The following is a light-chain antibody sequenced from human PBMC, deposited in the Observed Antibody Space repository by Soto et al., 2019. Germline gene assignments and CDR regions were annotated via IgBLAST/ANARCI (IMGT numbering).Light chain of an antibody. J-gene: IGLJ1*01. Sequence: QSALTQPPSASGTPGQRVTISCSGSSSNIGSNYVYWYQQLPGTAPKLLIYRNNQRPSGVPDRFSGSKSGTSASLAISGLRSEDEADYYCAAWDDSPSGGVFGTGTKVTVL. CDR2: RNN. V-gene: IGLV1-47*01. CDR1: SSNIGSNY. CDR3: AAWDDSPSGGV.